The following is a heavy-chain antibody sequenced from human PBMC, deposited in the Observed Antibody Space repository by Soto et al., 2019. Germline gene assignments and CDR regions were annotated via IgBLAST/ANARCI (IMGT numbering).Heavy chain of an antibody. CDR2: INYSGST. V-gene: IGHV4-31*03. CDR3: ARVPTSGSYYSQNRADWFDP. J-gene: IGHJ5*02. D-gene: IGHD3-10*01. CDR1: GGSISRGGYY. Sequence: PSETLSLTGTVSGGSISRGGYYWSWIRQHPGKGLEWIGYINYSGSTYYNPHIKSRVTITVDTSKNQFALKLSSVTAADTAVYYCARVPTSGSYYSQNRADWFDPWGQGTLVTVSS.